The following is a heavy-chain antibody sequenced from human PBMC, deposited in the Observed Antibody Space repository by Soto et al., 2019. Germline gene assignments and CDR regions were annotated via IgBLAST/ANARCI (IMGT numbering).Heavy chain of an antibody. J-gene: IGHJ4*02. CDR3: AGVVTVFLDFDY. CDR2: IYYSGST. V-gene: IGHV4-39*01. Sequence: SETLSLTCTVSGGSISSSSYYWGWIRQPPGKGLEWIGSIYYSGSTYYNPSLKSRVTISVDTSKNQFSLKLSSVTAADTAVYYCAGVVTVFLDFDYWGQGTLVTVSS. D-gene: IGHD3-22*01. CDR1: GGSISSSSYY.